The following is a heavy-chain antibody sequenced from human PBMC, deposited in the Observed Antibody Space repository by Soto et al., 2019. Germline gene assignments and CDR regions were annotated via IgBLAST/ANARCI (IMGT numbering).Heavy chain of an antibody. Sequence: SETLSLTCTVSGASISGFYWSWIRQPPGKGLEWIGEINHSGSTNYNPSLKSRVTISVDTSKNQFSLKLSSVTAADMAVYYCARPISSSWSYYYYGMDVWGQGTTVTVSS. D-gene: IGHD6-13*01. J-gene: IGHJ6*02. CDR1: GASISGFY. CDR3: ARPISSSWSYYYYGMDV. V-gene: IGHV4-34*01. CDR2: INHSGST.